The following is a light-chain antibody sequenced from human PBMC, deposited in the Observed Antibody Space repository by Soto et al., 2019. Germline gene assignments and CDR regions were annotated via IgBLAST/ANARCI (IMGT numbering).Light chain of an antibody. CDR2: EAS. CDR1: HGIRND. CDR3: LQVYNYPFT. V-gene: IGKV1-6*01. Sequence: AIQMTQSPSSLSASVGDRVTITCRASHGIRNDLGWYQQKQGKAPKLLIYEASGLQTGVPSRFSGSGSGADFTLTISSLQPEDFGTYYCLQVYNYPFTFGPGTQVDIK. J-gene: IGKJ3*01.